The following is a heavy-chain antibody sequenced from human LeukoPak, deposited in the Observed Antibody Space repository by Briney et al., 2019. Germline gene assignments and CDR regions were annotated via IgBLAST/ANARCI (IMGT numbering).Heavy chain of an antibody. CDR2: IFYTGST. CDR3: ARVARQDYGDYVLSPDLNWFDP. V-gene: IGHV4-39*07. J-gene: IGHJ5*02. D-gene: IGHD4-17*01. Sequence: PSETLSLTCTVSSGSISTSNYYWGWVRQPPGKALEWIGNIFYTGSTYYSPSLKSRVTISVDTSKNQFSLKLSSVTAADTAVYYCARVARQDYGDYVLSPDLNWFDPWGQGTLVTVSS. CDR1: SGSISTSNYY.